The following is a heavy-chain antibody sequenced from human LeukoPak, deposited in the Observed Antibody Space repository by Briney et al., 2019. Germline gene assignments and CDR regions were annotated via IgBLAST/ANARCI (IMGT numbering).Heavy chain of an antibody. J-gene: IGHJ6*02. CDR3: ARDPLQLDYEDGMDV. Sequence: ASLKVSCKASGYTFTSYGIRWVRQAPGQRLEWMGWISAYNGNTNYAQKLQGRVTMTTDTSTSTAYMELRSLRPDDTAVYYCARDPLQLDYEDGMDVWGQGTTVTVSS. D-gene: IGHD4-17*01. CDR2: ISAYNGNT. V-gene: IGHV1-18*01. CDR1: GYTFTSYG.